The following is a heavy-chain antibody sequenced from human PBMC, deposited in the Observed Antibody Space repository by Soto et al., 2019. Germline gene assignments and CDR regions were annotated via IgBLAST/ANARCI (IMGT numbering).Heavy chain of an antibody. V-gene: IGHV4-59*01. J-gene: IGHJ4*02. CDR3: ARDLGGSGTGVD. Sequence: QVQLQESGPGLVKPSETLSLTCTVSGGSISSYYWSWIRQPPGKGLEWIGYIYYSGSTNYNPSLKSRVTISVDTSKNQFSLKLSSVTAADTAVYYCARDLGGSGTGVDWGQGTLVTVSS. CDR1: GGSISSYY. D-gene: IGHD3-10*01. CDR2: IYYSGST.